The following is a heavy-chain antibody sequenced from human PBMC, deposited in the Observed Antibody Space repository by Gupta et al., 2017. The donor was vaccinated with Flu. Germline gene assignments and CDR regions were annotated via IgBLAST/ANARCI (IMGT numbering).Heavy chain of an antibody. V-gene: IGHV4-61*02. J-gene: IGHJ4*02. Sequence: SYHWDWIRQPAGKGLDWIGRVHTTGRTTYNPSLESRVAISIDTSKNQFSLELRSVTAADTAVYYCARLPPGYWGQGTLVAVSS. CDR3: ARLPPGY. CDR1: SYH. CDR2: VHTTGRT.